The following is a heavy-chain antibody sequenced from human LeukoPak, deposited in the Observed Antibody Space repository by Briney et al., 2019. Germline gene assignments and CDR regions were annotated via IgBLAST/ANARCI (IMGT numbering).Heavy chain of an antibody. D-gene: IGHD3-10*01. CDR1: GFTFSNYG. CDR3: ARARNYYGSGSSNYFDY. CDR2: IWYDGSNK. V-gene: IGHV3-33*01. Sequence: GGSLRLSCAASGFTFSNYGMHWVRQAPGKGLEWVAVIWYDGSNKYYADSVKGRFTIFRDNSKNTLYLQMNSLRAEDTAVYYCARARNYYGSGSSNYFDYWGQGTLVTVSS. J-gene: IGHJ4*02.